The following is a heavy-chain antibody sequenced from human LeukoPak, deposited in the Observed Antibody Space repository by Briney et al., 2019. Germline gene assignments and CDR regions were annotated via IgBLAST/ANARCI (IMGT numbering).Heavy chain of an antibody. J-gene: IGHJ3*02. CDR2: IYSGGST. D-gene: IGHD5/OR15-5a*01. CDR1: GFTVSSNY. Sequence: AGGSLRLSCAASGFTVSSNYMSWVRQAPGKGLEWVSVIYSGGSTYYADSVKGRFTISRDNSKNTLYLQMNSLRAEDTAVYYCAREGSTDAFDIWGQGTVVTVSS. CDR3: AREGSTDAFDI. V-gene: IGHV3-53*01.